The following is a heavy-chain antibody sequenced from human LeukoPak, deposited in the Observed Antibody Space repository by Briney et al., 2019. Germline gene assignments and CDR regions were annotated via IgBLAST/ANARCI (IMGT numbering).Heavy chain of an antibody. CDR2: ISAYNGNT. CDR3: ARTFYDFWSGFSNYDSFHI. D-gene: IGHD3-3*01. J-gene: IGHJ3*02. Sequence: GASVKVSCKASGYTFTSYGISWVRQAPGQGLEWMGWISAYNGNTNYAQKLQGRVTMTTDTSTSTAYMELRSLRSDDTAVYYCARTFYDFWSGFSNYDSFHIWGQGTLVTVSS. V-gene: IGHV1-18*01. CDR1: GYTFTSYG.